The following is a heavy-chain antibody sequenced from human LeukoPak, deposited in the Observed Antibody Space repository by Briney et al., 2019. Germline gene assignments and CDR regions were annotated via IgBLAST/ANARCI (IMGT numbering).Heavy chain of an antibody. V-gene: IGHV4-34*01. CDR2: INHSGST. J-gene: IGHJ6*03. CDR3: ARGGSSSSYYYYYYYMDV. D-gene: IGHD6-6*01. CDR1: GGSFSGFY. Sequence: SETLSLTCAVYGGSFSGFYWSWIRRPPGKGLEWIGEINHSGSTNYNPSLKSRVTISVDTSKNQFSLKLSSVTAADTAVYYCARGGSSSSYYYYYYYMDVWGKGTTVTVSS.